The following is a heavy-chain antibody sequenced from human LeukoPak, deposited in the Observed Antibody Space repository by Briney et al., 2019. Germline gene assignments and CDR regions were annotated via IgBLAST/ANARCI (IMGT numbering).Heavy chain of an antibody. CDR2: ISYDGSNK. Sequence: GGSLRLSCAASGFTFSSYAMHWVRQAPGKGLEWVAVISYDGSNKYYADSVKGRFTISRDNAKNSLYLQMNSLRAEDTAVYYCARVGGPSFMIVGYWGQGTLVTVSS. J-gene: IGHJ4*02. V-gene: IGHV3-30-3*01. D-gene: IGHD3-22*01. CDR1: GFTFSSYA. CDR3: ARVGGPSFMIVGY.